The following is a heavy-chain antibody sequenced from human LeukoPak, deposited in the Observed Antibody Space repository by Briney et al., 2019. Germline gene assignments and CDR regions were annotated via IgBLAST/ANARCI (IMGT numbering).Heavy chain of an antibody. CDR3: ARGRAVTTVSYYYYMDV. CDR1: GGSFSGYY. CDR2: INHSGST. Sequence: PSETLSLTCAVYGGSFSGYYWSWIRQPPGKGLEWIGEINHSGSTNYNPSLKSRVTISVDTSKNQFSLKLSSVTAADTAVYYCARGRAVTTVSYYYYMDVWGKGTTVTVSS. J-gene: IGHJ6*03. V-gene: IGHV4-34*01. D-gene: IGHD4-17*01.